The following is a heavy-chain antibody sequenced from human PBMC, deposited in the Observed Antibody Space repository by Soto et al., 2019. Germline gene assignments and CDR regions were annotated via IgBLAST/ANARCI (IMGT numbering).Heavy chain of an antibody. CDR2: INPSGGST. V-gene: IGHV1-46*01. CDR1: GYTFTSYY. Sequence: ASVKVSCKASGYTFTSYYMHWVRQAPGQGLEWMGIINPSGGSTSYAQKFQGRVTMTRDTSTSTVYMELSSLRSEDKAVYYCARTLWSGYLGTEPNGMDVWGQGTTVTVSS. CDR3: ARTLWSGYLGTEPNGMDV. D-gene: IGHD3-3*01. J-gene: IGHJ6*02.